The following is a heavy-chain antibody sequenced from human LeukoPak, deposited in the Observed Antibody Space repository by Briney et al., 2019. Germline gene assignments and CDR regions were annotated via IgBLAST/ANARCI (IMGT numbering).Heavy chain of an antibody. Sequence: ASVKVSCKASGYTFTVYYMHWVRQAPGQGLEWMGRINPNSGGTNYAQKFQGRVTMTGDTSISTAYMELSRLRSDDTAVYYCARVSRSAPYCSGGSCYSIPDYWGQGTLVTVSS. J-gene: IGHJ4*02. CDR2: INPNSGGT. D-gene: IGHD2-15*01. V-gene: IGHV1-2*06. CDR3: ARVSRSAPYCSGGSCYSIPDY. CDR1: GYTFTVYY.